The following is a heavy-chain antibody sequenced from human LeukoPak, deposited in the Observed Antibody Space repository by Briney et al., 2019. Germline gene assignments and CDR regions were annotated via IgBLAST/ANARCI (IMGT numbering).Heavy chain of an antibody. CDR2: ISWNSGSI. D-gene: IGHD1-26*01. CDR1: GFTFDDYA. V-gene: IGHV3-9*01. CDR3: AKEQPPPGYSGSTAAPYYYYGMDV. Sequence: PGRSLRLSCAASGFTFDDYAMHWVRQAPGKGLEWVSGISWNSGSIGYADSVKGRFTISRDNAKNSPYLQMNSLRAEDTAVYYCAKEQPPPGYSGSTAAPYYYYGMDVWGQGTTVTVSS. J-gene: IGHJ6*02.